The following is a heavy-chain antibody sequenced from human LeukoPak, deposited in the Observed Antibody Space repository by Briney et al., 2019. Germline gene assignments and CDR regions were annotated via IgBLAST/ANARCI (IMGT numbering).Heavy chain of an antibody. Sequence: GSLRLSCAVSGFSVNDNYMSWVRQAPGKGLQWVSVMFPDGRTYYADSVKGRFTISRDLARNTLLLQTHSLRADDTAVHYCARTNPVYGDYDYWGQGTLVTVSS. J-gene: IGHJ4*02. CDR2: MFPDGRT. D-gene: IGHD4-17*01. V-gene: IGHV3-53*01. CDR3: ARTNPVYGDYDY. CDR1: GFSVNDNY.